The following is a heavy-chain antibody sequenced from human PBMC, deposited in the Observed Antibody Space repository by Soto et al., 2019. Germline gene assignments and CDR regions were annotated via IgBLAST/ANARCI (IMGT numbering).Heavy chain of an antibody. V-gene: IGHV3-7*01. D-gene: IGHD3-10*01. Sequence: GGSLRLSCAASGFTFSSYWMSWVRQAPGKGLEWVANITYDGSDKYYVDSVKGRFTISRDNAKNTLYLQMNSLRAEDTAVYYCAKDPLPFPSYYPIDYWGQGTLVTVSS. CDR2: ITYDGSDK. CDR3: AKDPLPFPSYYPIDY. J-gene: IGHJ4*02. CDR1: GFTFSSYW.